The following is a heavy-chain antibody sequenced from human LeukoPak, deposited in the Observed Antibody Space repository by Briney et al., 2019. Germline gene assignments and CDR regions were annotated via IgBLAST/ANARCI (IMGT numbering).Heavy chain of an antibody. D-gene: IGHD3-22*01. V-gene: IGHV5-51*01. CDR2: IYPSDSDT. Sequence: GESLKISCKGSGYSFTSDWIGWVRQMPGKGLEWMGIIYPSDSDTRYSPSFQGQVSISADKSISTAYLQWTGLKASDTAMYYCARAVVSSGYHPDYFDYWGQGTLVTVSS. CDR1: GYSFTSDW. CDR3: ARAVVSSGYHPDYFDY. J-gene: IGHJ4*02.